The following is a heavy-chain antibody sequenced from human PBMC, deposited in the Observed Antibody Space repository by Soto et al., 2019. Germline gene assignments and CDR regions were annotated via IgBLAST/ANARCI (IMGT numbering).Heavy chain of an antibody. J-gene: IGHJ3*02. CDR3: ATTPYCSSTSCQRLKFYDASDI. CDR2: FDPEDGET. Sequence: ASVKVSCKVSGYTLSELSMHWVRQAPGKGLEWMGGFDPEDGETIYAQKFQGRVTMTEDTSTDTAYMELSSLRSEDTAVYYCATTPYCSSTSCQRLKFYDASDIWGQGTMVTVSS. V-gene: IGHV1-24*01. CDR1: GYTLSELS. D-gene: IGHD2-2*01.